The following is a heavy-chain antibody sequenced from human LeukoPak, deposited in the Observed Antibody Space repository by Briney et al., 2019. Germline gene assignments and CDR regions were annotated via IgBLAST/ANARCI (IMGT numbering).Heavy chain of an antibody. Sequence: GASVKVSCKASGYTFTSYGISWVRQAPGQGLEWMGWISAYNGNTNYAQKLQGRVTMTTDTSTSTAYMELRSLRSDDTAVYYCARDAVRGVIISYYYYYMDVWGKGTTVTVSS. J-gene: IGHJ6*03. D-gene: IGHD3-10*02. V-gene: IGHV1-18*01. CDR1: GYTFTSYG. CDR3: ARDAVRGVIISYYYYYMDV. CDR2: ISAYNGNT.